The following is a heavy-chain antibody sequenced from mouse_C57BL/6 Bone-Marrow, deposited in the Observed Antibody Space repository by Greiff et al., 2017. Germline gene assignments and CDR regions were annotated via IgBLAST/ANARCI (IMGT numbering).Heavy chain of an antibody. CDR1: GFTFTDYE. D-gene: IGHD2-3*01. CDR3: TRGSDGYYVWFAY. CDR2: IDPEAGGT. V-gene: IGHV1-15*01. Sequence: QVQLQQSGAELVRPGASVTLSCKASGFTFTDYEMHWVKQTPVHGLEWIGAIDPEAGGTDYTQKFKGKAILTADKSASTAYLELRSLTSEDSAVYYCTRGSDGYYVWFAYWGQGTLVTVSA. J-gene: IGHJ3*01.